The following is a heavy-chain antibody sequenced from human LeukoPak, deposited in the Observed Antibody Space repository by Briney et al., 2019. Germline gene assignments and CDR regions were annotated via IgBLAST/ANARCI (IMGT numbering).Heavy chain of an antibody. CDR2: IRRVISTV. D-gene: IGHD6-25*01. J-gene: IGHJ4*02. CDR3: ARGSGWLDY. Sequence: PGGSLRLSCAASGFTFNTYSMNWVRQAPGKGLEWVSFIRRVISTVYYADSVKGRFTISRDNAKNSMYLQMNSLRVEDTAVYYCARGSGWLDYWGQGILVTVSS. CDR1: GFTFNTYS. V-gene: IGHV3-48*01.